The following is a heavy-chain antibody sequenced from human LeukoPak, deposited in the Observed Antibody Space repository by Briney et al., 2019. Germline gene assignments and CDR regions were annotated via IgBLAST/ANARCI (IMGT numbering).Heavy chain of an antibody. D-gene: IGHD3-22*01. CDR1: GYTFNNYD. CDR3: ARTYFSDDSGYYDGNYYYYYYMDV. V-gene: IGHV1-8*02. J-gene: IGHJ6*03. CDR2: MNPNSGHT. Sequence: EASVKVSCKASGYTFNNYDINWVRQATGEGLEWMGWMNPNSGHTGYAKKFQGRVTMTRDTSTRTAYMELSSLRSEDTAVYHCARTYFSDDSGYYDGNYYYYYYMDVWGKGTTVTVSS.